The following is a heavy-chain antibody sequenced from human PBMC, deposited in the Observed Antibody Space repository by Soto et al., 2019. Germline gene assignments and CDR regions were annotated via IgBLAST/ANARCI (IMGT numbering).Heavy chain of an antibody. CDR3: AKRDVPHSTSNAYFYDH. J-gene: IGHJ4*02. D-gene: IGHD2-21*02. CDR1: GFPFAPST. V-gene: IGHV3-23*01. CDR2: ISVSVGST. Sequence: GGSLRLSCGVSGFPFAPSTMSWVRQAPGKGLEWVSTISVSVGSTYSADSVQGRFTVSSDISDNTLFLRMTSLTADDTAVYFCAKRDVPHSTSNAYFYDHWGRGVLVT.